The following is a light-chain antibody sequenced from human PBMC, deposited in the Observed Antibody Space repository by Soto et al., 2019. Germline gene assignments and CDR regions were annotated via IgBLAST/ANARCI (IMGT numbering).Light chain of an antibody. CDR2: KAS. CDR3: QQYNSYSYT. V-gene: IGKV1-5*03. J-gene: IGKJ2*01. Sequence: DIQMTQSPSTLSASVGDRVTITCRASQSISSWLAWYQQKPGKAPQLLIYKASRLESAVPSRFSGSGSGTEFTLTISSLQPDDFATYYCQQYNSYSYTFGQGTKLEIK. CDR1: QSISSW.